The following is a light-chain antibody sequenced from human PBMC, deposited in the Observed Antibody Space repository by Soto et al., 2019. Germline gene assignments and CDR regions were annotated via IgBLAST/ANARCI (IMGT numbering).Light chain of an antibody. CDR1: SSDVGGYNY. CDR3: SSYTSTSPPYV. V-gene: IGLV2-14*01. J-gene: IGLJ1*01. Sequence: QSVLTQPASVSGSPGQSITISCTGTSSDVGGYNYVSWYQQHPGKAPKLMIYDVSNRPSGVSNRFSGSKSGNTASLTISGFQAEDEAVYSCSSYTSTSPPYVFGTGTKATFL. CDR2: DVS.